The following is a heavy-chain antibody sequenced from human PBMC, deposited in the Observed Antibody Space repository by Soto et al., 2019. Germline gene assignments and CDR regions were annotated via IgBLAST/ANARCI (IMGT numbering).Heavy chain of an antibody. V-gene: IGHV5-51*01. CDR1: GYSFTSYW. J-gene: IGHJ3*02. CDR3: ARSGEARRNAFDI. D-gene: IGHD4-17*01. Sequence: GGSLKISCKGSGYSFTSYWIGWVRQMPGKGLEWMGIIYPGDSDTRYSPSFQGQVTISADKSISTAYLQWSSLKASDTAMYYCARSGEARRNAFDIWGQGTMVTVSS. CDR2: IYPGDSDT.